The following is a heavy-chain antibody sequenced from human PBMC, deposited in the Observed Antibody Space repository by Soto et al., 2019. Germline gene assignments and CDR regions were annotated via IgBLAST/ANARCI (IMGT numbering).Heavy chain of an antibody. CDR1: GFTFRSYG. CDR3: ASDRGATVTTPFDY. V-gene: IGHV3-33*01. J-gene: IGHJ4*02. Sequence: LRLSCAASGFTFRSYGMHWVRQAPGKGLEWVAVIWFDGSDKYYADSVKGRFTISRDNFKNTLYLQMNSLRAEDTAVYYCASDRGATVTTPFDYWGQGTLVTVSS. CDR2: IWFDGSDK. D-gene: IGHD4-17*01.